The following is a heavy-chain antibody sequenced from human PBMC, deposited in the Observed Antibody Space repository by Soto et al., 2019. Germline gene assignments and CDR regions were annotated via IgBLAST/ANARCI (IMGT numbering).Heavy chain of an antibody. CDR1: GGTFSSYT. Sequence: ASVKVSCKASGGTFSSYTISWVRQAPGQGLEWMGRIIPILGIANYAQKFQGRVTITADKSTSTAYMELSSLRSEDTAVYYCARDRGQQLDPVRGGLWFDPWGQGTLVTVSS. CDR2: IIPILGIA. D-gene: IGHD6-13*01. J-gene: IGHJ5*02. CDR3: ARDRGQQLDPVRGGLWFDP. V-gene: IGHV1-69*04.